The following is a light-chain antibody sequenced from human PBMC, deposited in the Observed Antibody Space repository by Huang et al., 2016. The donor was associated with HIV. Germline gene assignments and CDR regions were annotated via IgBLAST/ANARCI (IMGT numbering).Light chain of an antibody. Sequence: DVVMTQSPLSLPVTLGQPASISCRSSQSLVHSDGNTYVNWFQQRPGQSPRRLSYKVSNRDSGGPDGFSGSGSGTDFTLKISRVEAEDVGVYYCMQGTHWPWTFGQGTKVEIK. J-gene: IGKJ1*01. V-gene: IGKV2-30*02. CDR3: MQGTHWPWT. CDR1: QSLVHSDGNTY. CDR2: KVS.